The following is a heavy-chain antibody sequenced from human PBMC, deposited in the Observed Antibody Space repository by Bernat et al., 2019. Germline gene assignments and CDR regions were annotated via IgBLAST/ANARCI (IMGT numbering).Heavy chain of an antibody. V-gene: IGHV3-53*01. J-gene: IGHJ4*02. Sequence: ELQLVGSGGGLIQPGGSLRLSCAASGFSFGSTNLSGSGQPPGKGLEWVSVFYSGGNTYYADSVKGRFTISRDNSKNTVYLQMNSLRAEDTAVYYCARDYYGSYFDYWGQGTLVTVSS. D-gene: IGHD3-22*01. CDR2: FYSGGNT. CDR1: GFSFGSTN. CDR3: ARDYYGSYFDY.